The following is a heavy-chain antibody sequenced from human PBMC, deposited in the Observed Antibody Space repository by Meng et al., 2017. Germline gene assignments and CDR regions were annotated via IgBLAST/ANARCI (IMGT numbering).Heavy chain of an antibody. CDR2: IRSKAGNYAT. CDR3: SRQTESTHDY. V-gene: IGHV3-73*01. Sequence: GGSLRLSCTASGFTFSDSHIHWVRQASGKGLEWIGHIRSKAGNYATEYAASVRGRFTISGDDSESTAYLQMNSLKTEDTAVYYCSRQTESTHDYWGQGTLVTVSS. J-gene: IGHJ4*02. CDR1: GFTFSDSH.